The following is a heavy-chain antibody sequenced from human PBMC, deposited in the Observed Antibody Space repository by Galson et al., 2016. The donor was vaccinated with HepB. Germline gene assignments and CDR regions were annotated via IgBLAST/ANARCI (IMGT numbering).Heavy chain of an antibody. V-gene: IGHV3-48*02. D-gene: IGHD3-16*01. CDR2: ITSSSDTM. CDR3: ARDDYFRLGY. J-gene: IGHJ4*02. Sequence: SLRLSCAASGFIFSVYNMNWARQAPGKGLEWIAWITSSSDTMYYADSVKGRFTISRDNAKNPLYLEMNSLRDEDTAVYYCARDDYFRLGYWGQGTLVTVSS. CDR1: GFIFSVYN.